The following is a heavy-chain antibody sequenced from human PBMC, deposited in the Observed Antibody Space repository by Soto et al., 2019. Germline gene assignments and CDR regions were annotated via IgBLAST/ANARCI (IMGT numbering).Heavy chain of an antibody. CDR2: ISGSGGST. Sequence: GGSLRLSCAASGFTFSSYAMSWVRQAPGKGLEWVSAISGSGGSTYYADSVKGRFTISRDNSKNTLYLQMNSLRAEDTAVYYCAKSGVLMVYAINWFDPWGQGTLVTVSS. J-gene: IGHJ5*02. CDR1: GFTFSSYA. D-gene: IGHD2-8*01. CDR3: AKSGVLMVYAINWFDP. V-gene: IGHV3-23*01.